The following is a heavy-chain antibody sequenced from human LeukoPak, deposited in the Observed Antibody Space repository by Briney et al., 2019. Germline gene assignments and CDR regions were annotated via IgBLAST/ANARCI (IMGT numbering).Heavy chain of an antibody. CDR2: MNPSSGNT. V-gene: IGHV1-8*01. Sequence: ASVKVSCKASGYTFTNYEINWVRQGTGQGLEWLGWMNPSSGNTNYAQKFQERVTITRDMSTSTAYMELSSLRSEDTAVYYCAADLITIFGVAPLNYWGQGTLVTVSS. CDR1: GYTFTNYE. CDR3: AADLITIFGVAPLNY. J-gene: IGHJ4*02. D-gene: IGHD3-3*01.